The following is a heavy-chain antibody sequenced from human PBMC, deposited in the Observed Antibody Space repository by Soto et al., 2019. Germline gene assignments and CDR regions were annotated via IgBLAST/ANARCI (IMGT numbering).Heavy chain of an antibody. V-gene: IGHV4-31*03. CDR1: GGSISSGGYY. CDR3: AREVRGTMVRGVITDYFDY. J-gene: IGHJ4*02. D-gene: IGHD3-10*01. Sequence: SETLSLTCTVSGGSISSGGYYWSWIRQHPGKGLEWIGYIYYSGSTYYNPSLKSRVTISVDTSKNQFSLKLSSVTAADMAVYYCAREVRGTMVRGVITDYFDYWGQGTLVTVSS. CDR2: IYYSGST.